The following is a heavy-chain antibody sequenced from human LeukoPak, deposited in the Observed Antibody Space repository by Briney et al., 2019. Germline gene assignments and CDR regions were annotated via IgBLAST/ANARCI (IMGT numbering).Heavy chain of an antibody. D-gene: IGHD3-9*01. CDR3: ARHARRYDILIGYYALGMDV. V-gene: IGHV4-59*08. J-gene: IGHJ6*02. Sequence: SETLSLTCTVSGGSISSYYWSWIRQPPGKGLEWIGYIYYSGSTNYNPSLKSRVTISVDTSKNQFSLKLSSVTAADTAVYYCARHARRYDILIGYYALGMDVWGQGTTVTVSS. CDR1: GGSISSYY. CDR2: IYYSGST.